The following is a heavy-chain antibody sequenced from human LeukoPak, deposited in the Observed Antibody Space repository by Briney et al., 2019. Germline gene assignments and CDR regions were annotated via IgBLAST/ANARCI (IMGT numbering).Heavy chain of an antibody. CDR1: GFTFSRYW. Sequence: PGGSLRLSCAASGFTFSRYWMSWVRQAPGKGLEWEANIKQDGSEKYFVDSVKGRFTISRDNAKNSLYLQMNGLRAEDTAVYYCARVGATYSGDPWGQGTLVTVSS. D-gene: IGHD1-26*01. V-gene: IGHV3-7*01. J-gene: IGHJ5*02. CDR3: ARVGATYSGDP. CDR2: IKQDGSEK.